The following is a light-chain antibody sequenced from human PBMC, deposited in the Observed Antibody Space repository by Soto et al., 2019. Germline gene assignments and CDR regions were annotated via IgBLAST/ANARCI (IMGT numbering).Light chain of an antibody. CDR2: GAS. CDR1: QSVTSNY. Sequence: EIVLTQSPGTLSLSPGERATLSCRASQSVTSNYLAWYQQKPGQAPRLLFFGASIRATGIPDRFSGSGSGTDFTLTINSLEPEDFAVYYCQQGGNWPLTFGQGTRLEIK. V-gene: IGKV3D-20*02. CDR3: QQGGNWPLT. J-gene: IGKJ5*01.